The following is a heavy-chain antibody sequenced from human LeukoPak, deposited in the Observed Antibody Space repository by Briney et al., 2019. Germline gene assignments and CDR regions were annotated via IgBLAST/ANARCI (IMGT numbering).Heavy chain of an antibody. D-gene: IGHD3-10*01. V-gene: IGHV3-21*01. CDR1: GFTFSSYS. J-gene: IGHJ4*02. CDR3: ARDYYGSGSYYLLYYFDY. CDR2: ISSSSSYI. Sequence: GGSLRLSRAASGFTFSSYSMNWVRQAPGKGLEWVSSISSSSSYIYYADSVKGRFTISRDNAKNSLYLQMNSLRAEDTAVYYCARDYYGSGSYYLLYYFDYWGQGTLVTVSS.